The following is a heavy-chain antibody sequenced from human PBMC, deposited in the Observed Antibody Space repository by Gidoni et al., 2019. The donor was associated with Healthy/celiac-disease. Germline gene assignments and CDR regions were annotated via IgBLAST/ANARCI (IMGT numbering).Heavy chain of an antibody. CDR1: GYTFTSYD. Sequence: QVQLVQSGADVKKPGASVKVSCKASGYTFTSYDINWVRQATGQGLEWMGWMNPNSGNTGYAQKFQGRVTMTRNTSISTAYMELSSLRSEDTAVYYCARASLRAAPYYYYYMDVWGKGTTVTVSS. CDR2: MNPNSGNT. D-gene: IGHD6-13*01. J-gene: IGHJ6*03. V-gene: IGHV1-8*01. CDR3: ARASLRAAPYYYYYMDV.